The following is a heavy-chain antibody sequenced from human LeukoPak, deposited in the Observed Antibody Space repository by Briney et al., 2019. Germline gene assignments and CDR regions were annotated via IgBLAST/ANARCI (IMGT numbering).Heavy chain of an antibody. CDR1: GFTFDDYA. V-gene: IGHV3-9*01. J-gene: IGHJ5*02. CDR3: ARDDLLHRNWFDP. D-gene: IGHD3-22*01. CDR2: ISWNSGII. Sequence: PGGSLRLSCAASGFTFDDYAMHWVRQAPGKGLEWVSGISWNSGIIGYADSVKGRFTISRDNAKNSLYLQMNSLRVEDTAFYYCARDDLLHRNWFDPWGQGTLVTVSS.